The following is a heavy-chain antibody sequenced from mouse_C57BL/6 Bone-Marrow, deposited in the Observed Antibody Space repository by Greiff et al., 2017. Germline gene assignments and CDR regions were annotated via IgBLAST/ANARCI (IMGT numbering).Heavy chain of an antibody. V-gene: IGHV1-54*01. CDR3: ARGGYYGSTFAY. Sequence: VQLQQSGAELVRPGTSVKVSCKASGYAFTNYLIEWVKQRPGQGLAWIGVINPGSGGTNYNEKFKGKATLTADKSSSTAYMQLSSLTSEDSAVYFCARGGYYGSTFAYWGQGTLVTVSA. CDR1: GYAFTNYL. J-gene: IGHJ3*01. D-gene: IGHD1-1*01. CDR2: INPGSGGT.